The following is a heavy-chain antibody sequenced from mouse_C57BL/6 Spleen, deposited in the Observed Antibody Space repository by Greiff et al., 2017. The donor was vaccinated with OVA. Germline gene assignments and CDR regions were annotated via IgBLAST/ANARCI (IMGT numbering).Heavy chain of an antibody. CDR3: ALWSFDY. Sequence: VQLQQSGPELVKPGASVKISCKASGYTFTDYYMNWVKQSHGKSLEWIGDINPNNGGTSYNQKFKGKATLTVDKSSSTAYMELRSLTSEDSAVYYCALWSFDYWGQGTTLTVSS. V-gene: IGHV1-26*01. CDR2: INPNNGGT. CDR1: GYTFTDYY. J-gene: IGHJ2*01. D-gene: IGHD1-1*02.